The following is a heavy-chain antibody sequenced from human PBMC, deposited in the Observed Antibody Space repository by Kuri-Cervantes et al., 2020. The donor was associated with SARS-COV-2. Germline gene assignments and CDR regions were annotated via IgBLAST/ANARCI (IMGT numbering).Heavy chain of an antibody. V-gene: IGHV4-39*01. CDR3: ARRSTSITIFGVVNINPFDY. D-gene: IGHD3-3*01. CDR1: GGSISSSISSSSYY. J-gene: IGHJ4*02. Sequence: SETLSLTCTVSGGSISSSISSSSYYWGWIRQPPGKGLEWIGSIYYSVSTYYNPSLESRVTISVDTSKNQFSLKLSSVTAADTAVYYCARRSTSITIFGVVNINPFDYWGQGTLVTVSS. CDR2: IYYSVST.